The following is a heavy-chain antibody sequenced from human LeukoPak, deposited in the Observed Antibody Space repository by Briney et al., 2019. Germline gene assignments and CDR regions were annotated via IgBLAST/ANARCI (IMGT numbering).Heavy chain of an antibody. D-gene: IGHD2-2*01. J-gene: IGHJ6*03. V-gene: IGHV3-48*01. Sequence: PGGSLRLSCAASGFTFSSYAMSWVRQAPGKGLEWVSYISSSSSTIYYADSVKGRFTISRDNAKNSLYLQMNSLRAEDTAVYYCARGVIYCSSTSCYSYYYYMDVWGKGTTVTVSS. CDR3: ARGVIYCSSTSCYSYYYYMDV. CDR2: ISSSSSTI. CDR1: GFTFSSYA.